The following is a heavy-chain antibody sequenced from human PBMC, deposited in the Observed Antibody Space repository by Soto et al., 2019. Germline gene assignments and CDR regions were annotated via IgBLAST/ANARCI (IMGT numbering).Heavy chain of an antibody. Sequence: QVQLVESGGGVVQPGRSLRLSCAASEFTFSNYGMHWVRQAPGKGLEWVAVILNDGSNRYHADSVKDRFTISRDNSKNALHLQMTSLTAEDTAVYYCARDDEYSANGMEVWGQGTRVTVS. CDR2: ILNDGSNR. D-gene: IGHD6-6*01. CDR3: ARDDEYSANGMEV. CDR1: EFTFSNYG. J-gene: IGHJ6*02. V-gene: IGHV3-33*01.